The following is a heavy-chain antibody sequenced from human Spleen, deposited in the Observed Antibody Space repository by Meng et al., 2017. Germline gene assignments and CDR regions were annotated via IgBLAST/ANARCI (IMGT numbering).Heavy chain of an antibody. J-gene: IGHJ5*02. V-gene: IGHV3-66*02. Sequence: GGSLRLSCAVSGFTVSVSYMNWVRQAPGKALEWVSVIYSGGATYYADSVKGRFTISRDNSKNTLYLQMNSLRGEDTAVYYCAKTIGAAGRYLIDPWGQGILVTVSS. CDR2: IYSGGAT. CDR1: GFTVSVSY. D-gene: IGHD6-13*01. CDR3: AKTIGAAGRYLIDP.